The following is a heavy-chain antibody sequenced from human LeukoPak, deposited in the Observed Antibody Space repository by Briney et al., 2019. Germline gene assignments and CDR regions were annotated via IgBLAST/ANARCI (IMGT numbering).Heavy chain of an antibody. V-gene: IGHV3-48*04. D-gene: IGHD3-10*01. J-gene: IGHJ3*02. CDR3: AGGVGGSGTRNAFDI. Sequence: PGGSLRLSCAASGFTFSSYSMNWVRQAPGKGLEWVSYISSSSSTIYYADSVKGRFTISRDNAKNSLYLQMNSLRAEDTALYHCAGGVGGSGTRNAFDIWGQGTMVTVSS. CDR2: ISSSSSTI. CDR1: GFTFSSYS.